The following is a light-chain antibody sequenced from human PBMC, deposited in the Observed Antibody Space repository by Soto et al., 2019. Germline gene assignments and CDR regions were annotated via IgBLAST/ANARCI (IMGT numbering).Light chain of an antibody. CDR2: DTS. V-gene: IGKV3-15*01. CDR3: QQYNNWPLT. CDR1: QNVHSD. J-gene: IGKJ4*01. Sequence: EVVMTQSPDTLSVSPGDGATLSCRASQNVHSDLAWYQQKPGQAPRLVIYDTSTRATDIPVRFTGGGSGTEFTLTISSLKSEDFAVHYCQQYNNWPLTFGGGTKVEIK.